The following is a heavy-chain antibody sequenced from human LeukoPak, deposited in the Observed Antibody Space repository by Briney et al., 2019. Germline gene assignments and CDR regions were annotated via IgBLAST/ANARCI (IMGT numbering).Heavy chain of an antibody. CDR1: GFTFSSYA. Sequence: GGSLRLSCAASGFTFSSYAMSWVRQAPGKGLEWVSAISGSGGSTYYADSVKGRFTISRDNSKNTLYLQMNSLRAEDTAVYYCAKDGEPLVAVYYFDYWGQGTLVTVSS. CDR2: ISGSGGST. V-gene: IGHV3-23*01. J-gene: IGHJ4*02. D-gene: IGHD2-15*01. CDR3: AKDGEPLVAVYYFDY.